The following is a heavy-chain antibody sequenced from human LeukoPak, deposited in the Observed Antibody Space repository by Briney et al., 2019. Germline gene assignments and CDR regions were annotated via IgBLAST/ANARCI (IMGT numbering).Heavy chain of an antibody. D-gene: IGHD6-19*01. Sequence: PSETLSLTCSVSGGSISSSSFYWGWIRQPPGKGLEWIGSISYTGSTYYNPSLKSRVTISVDTSKNQFSLKLSSVTAADTAVYYCATSGWYLLPGVYWGQGTLVTVSS. CDR1: GGSISSSSFY. CDR3: ATSGWYLLPGVY. V-gene: IGHV4-39*01. CDR2: ISYTGST. J-gene: IGHJ4*02.